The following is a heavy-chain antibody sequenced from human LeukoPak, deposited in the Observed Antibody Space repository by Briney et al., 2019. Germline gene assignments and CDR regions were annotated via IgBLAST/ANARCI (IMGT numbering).Heavy chain of an antibody. V-gene: IGHV4-61*01. Sequence: SETLSLTCTVSGGSVSSGSYYWSWIRQPPGKGLEWIGYIYYSGSTNYNPSLKSRVTITVDTSKNQFSLKLSSVTAAGTAVFYCARGYYYDSSGYYYTFDIWGQGTMVTVSS. J-gene: IGHJ3*02. D-gene: IGHD3-22*01. CDR3: ARGYYYDSSGYYYTFDI. CDR1: GGSVSSGSYY. CDR2: IYYSGST.